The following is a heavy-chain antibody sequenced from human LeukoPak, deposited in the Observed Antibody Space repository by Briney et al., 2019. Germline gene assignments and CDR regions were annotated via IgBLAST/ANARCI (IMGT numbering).Heavy chain of an antibody. J-gene: IGHJ4*02. V-gene: IGHV3-23*01. Sequence: GGSLRLSCAASGFTFSNYGMAWVRQAPGKGLEWVSTIAVVGGNTHYADSVEGRFTTSRQDSNNALHLQLNSLRAEDTAIYYCARDCCSGGGPLDIWGQGTLVTVSS. CDR3: ARDCCSGGGPLDI. D-gene: IGHD2-15*01. CDR1: GFTFSNYG. CDR2: IAVVGGNT.